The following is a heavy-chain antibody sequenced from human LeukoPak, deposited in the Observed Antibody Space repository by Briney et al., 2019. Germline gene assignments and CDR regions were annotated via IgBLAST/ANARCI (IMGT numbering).Heavy chain of an antibody. J-gene: IGHJ4*02. D-gene: IGHD3-16*01. Sequence: SETLSLTCTVSGGPISSSSYYWGWIRQPPGKGLEWIGGIYYSGSTYYNPSLKSRVTISLDTSKNQFSLKLSSVTAADTAVYYCARQGFGSSYFDYWGQGTLVTVSS. CDR3: ARQGFGSSYFDY. CDR2: IYYSGST. CDR1: GGPISSSSYY. V-gene: IGHV4-39*07.